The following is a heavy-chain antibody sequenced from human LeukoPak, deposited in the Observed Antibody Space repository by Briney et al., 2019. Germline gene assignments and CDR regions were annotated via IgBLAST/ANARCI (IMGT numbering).Heavy chain of an antibody. J-gene: IGHJ4*02. CDR2: INWNGGSI. CDR3: ARGYCSGGSCWYFDY. CDR1: GFTFDDYG. Sequence: GGSLRLSCAASGFTFDDYGMSWIRQGPGKGLEWVSGINWNGGSIGYADSVKGRFTISRDNAKNSLFLQMNSLRAEDTALYYCARGYCSGGSCWYFDYWGQGTLVTVSS. D-gene: IGHD2-15*01. V-gene: IGHV3-20*04.